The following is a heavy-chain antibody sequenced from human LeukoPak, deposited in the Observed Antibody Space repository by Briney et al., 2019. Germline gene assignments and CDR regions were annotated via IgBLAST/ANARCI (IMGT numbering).Heavy chain of an antibody. V-gene: IGHV3-30*18. D-gene: IGHD2-21*02. CDR3: AKGDHLDY. CDR2: ISYDGSNK. Sequence: GRSLRLSCAASGFTFSSYGMHWVRQAPGKGLEWVAVISYDGSNKYYADSVKGRFTISRDNSKNTLYLQMNSLRAEDTAVYYCAKGDHLDYWGQGTLVTVSS. J-gene: IGHJ4*02. CDR1: GFTFSSYG.